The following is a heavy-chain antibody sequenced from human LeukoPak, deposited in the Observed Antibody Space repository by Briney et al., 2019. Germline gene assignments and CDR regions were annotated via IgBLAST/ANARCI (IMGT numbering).Heavy chain of an antibody. CDR2: ITDSAGST. CDR3: AKLGNFASGSYSD. J-gene: IGHJ4*02. D-gene: IGHD3-10*01. CDR1: GFTFSSFA. V-gene: IGHV3-23*01. Sequence: GGSLRLSCAASGFTFSSFAMSWVRQAPGKGLEWLSTITDSAGSTYYAGSVKGRFTISRDNSKNTLYLHMNSLRAEDTAVYYCAKLGNFASGSYSDWGQGTLVTVSS.